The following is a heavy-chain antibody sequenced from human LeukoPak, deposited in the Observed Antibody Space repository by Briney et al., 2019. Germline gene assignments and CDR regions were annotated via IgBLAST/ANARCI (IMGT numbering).Heavy chain of an antibody. CDR1: GYRFTNYW. D-gene: IGHD3-22*01. CDR2: IYPGDSDT. Sequence: GESLKISCKATGYRFTNYWIGWVRQMPGKGLEWMGIIYPGDSDTNYSPSFQGPVTLSADKSINTAYLQWSSLRASDTAMYYCARQGTVVAVTLGNTFDYWGQGTLLTVSS. CDR3: ARQGTVVAVTLGNTFDY. J-gene: IGHJ4*02. V-gene: IGHV5-51*01.